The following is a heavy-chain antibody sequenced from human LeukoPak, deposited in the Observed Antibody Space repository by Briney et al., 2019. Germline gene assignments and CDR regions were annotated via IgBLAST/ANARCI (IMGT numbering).Heavy chain of an antibody. Sequence: SETLSLTCTVSGYSISSGYYWGWIRQPPGKGLEWIGSIYHSGSTYYNPSLKSRVTKSVDTSKNQFSLKLSSVTAADTAVYYCARGGSYGTASWFDPWGQGTLVTVSS. J-gene: IGHJ5*02. V-gene: IGHV4-38-2*02. D-gene: IGHD5-18*01. CDR3: ARGGSYGTASWFDP. CDR1: GYSISSGYY. CDR2: IYHSGST.